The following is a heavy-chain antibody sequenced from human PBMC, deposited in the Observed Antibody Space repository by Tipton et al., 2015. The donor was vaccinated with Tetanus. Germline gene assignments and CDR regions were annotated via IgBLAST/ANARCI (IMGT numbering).Heavy chain of an antibody. CDR1: GGSISSGGYY. CDR3: ARDQARGARGWNYFDY. V-gene: IGHV4-31*03. Sequence: TLSLTCTVSGGSISSGGYYWSWIRQHPGKGLEWIGDIYNCGSTYYNPSLKSRVTILVDTTKNHFSLKLKSVTAADTAVYYCARDQARGARGWNYFDYWGQGSLVTVSS. D-gene: IGHD1-26*01. J-gene: IGHJ4*02. CDR2: IYNCGST.